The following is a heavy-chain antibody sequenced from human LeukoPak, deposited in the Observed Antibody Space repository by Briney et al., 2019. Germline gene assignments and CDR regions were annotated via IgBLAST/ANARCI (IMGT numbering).Heavy chain of an antibody. Sequence: GGSLRLSCAASGITFSSYWMHWVRQAPGKGLVWVSRINSDGGTTGYADSVKGRFTISRDNAKNTLYLQMNSLRADDTAVYYCARSSDWTFEYWGQGTLVTVSS. CDR3: ARSSDWTFEY. J-gene: IGHJ4*02. CDR2: INSDGGTT. V-gene: IGHV3-74*01. D-gene: IGHD3-9*01. CDR1: GITFSSYW.